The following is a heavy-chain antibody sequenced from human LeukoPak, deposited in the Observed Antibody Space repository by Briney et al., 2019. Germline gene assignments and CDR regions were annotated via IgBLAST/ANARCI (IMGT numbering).Heavy chain of an antibody. CDR3: ARGRPHGNDY. Sequence: PGGSLRLSCAASGFTFSSNCMIWVRQAPGKGLVWVSRIASDGSSTTYADSVKGRFSISRDNAKNTLYLQMNSLRVEDTAVYYCARGRPHGNDYWGQGTLVTVSS. J-gene: IGHJ4*02. D-gene: IGHD4-23*01. CDR1: GFTFSSNC. CDR2: IASDGSST. V-gene: IGHV3-74*01.